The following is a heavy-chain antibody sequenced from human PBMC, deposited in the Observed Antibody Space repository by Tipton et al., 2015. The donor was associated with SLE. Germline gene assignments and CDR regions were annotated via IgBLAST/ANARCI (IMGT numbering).Heavy chain of an antibody. J-gene: IGHJ6*02. V-gene: IGHV4-59*01. CDR3: ARGYFYYYYAMDV. CDR1: GGSFSGYY. Sequence: TLSLTCAVYGGSFSGYYWSWIRQPPGKGLQLIGYMFYGGSTNFNPSLKSRVTISVDTSKNQFSLRLSSVTAADTAVYYCARGYFYYYYAMDVWGQGTTVTVS. CDR2: MFYGGST.